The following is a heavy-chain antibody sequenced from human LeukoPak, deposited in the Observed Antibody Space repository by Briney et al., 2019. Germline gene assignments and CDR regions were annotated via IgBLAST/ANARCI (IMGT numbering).Heavy chain of an antibody. J-gene: IGHJ4*02. D-gene: IGHD5-18*01. CDR2: IVPIFDMA. CDR3: ATETAMGYFDY. V-gene: IGHV1-69*04. Sequence: SVTVSCKASEGTFSNHAINWVRQAPGQGLEWMGRIVPIFDMATYAHKFHGRVTITADKSASTAYMEVSGLTSDDTAVFYCATETAMGYFDYWGQGTLVTVSS. CDR1: EGTFSNHA.